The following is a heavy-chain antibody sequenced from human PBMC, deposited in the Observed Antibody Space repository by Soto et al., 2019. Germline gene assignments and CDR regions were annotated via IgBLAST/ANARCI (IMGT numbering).Heavy chain of an antibody. CDR1: GGTFGSNA. Sequence: QVQLVQSGAEVRKPGSSVKVSCKASGGTFGSNAISWVRQAPGQGLEWMGGIIPEYGAANYAQKFEGRVTITADGATSTACMEMTSLTSEDTAGYYWARGERVVANRVGMDVWGPGTRVTVSS. V-gene: IGHV1-69*01. J-gene: IGHJ6*02. CDR3: ARGERVVANRVGMDV. D-gene: IGHD2-15*01. CDR2: IIPEYGAA.